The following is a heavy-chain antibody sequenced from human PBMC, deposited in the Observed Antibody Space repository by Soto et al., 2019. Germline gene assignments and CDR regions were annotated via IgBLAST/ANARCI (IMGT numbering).Heavy chain of an antibody. D-gene: IGHD6-6*01. CDR2: IIPNFGIA. CDR1: GGTFSTYV. Sequence: QVQLVQSGAEVKKSGSSVKVSCKASGGTFSTYVVSWVRQAPGQGLEWMGGIIPNFGIANYAQKLQDRVTIPAAESTSTAYMELHGLGSGDTAVYSCALSRSSHMPFAWGQGTTVIVSS. J-gene: IGHJ6*02. V-gene: IGHV1-69*12. CDR3: ALSRSSHMPFA.